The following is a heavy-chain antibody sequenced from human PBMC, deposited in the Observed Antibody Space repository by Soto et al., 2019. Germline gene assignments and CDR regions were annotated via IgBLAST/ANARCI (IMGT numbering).Heavy chain of an antibody. Sequence: SETLSLTCTVSGGSISSYYWSWIRQPPGKGLEWIGYIYYSGSTNYNPSLKSRVTISVDTSKNQFSLKLSSVTAADTAVYYCARDNYHGEPRHYYGMDVWGQGTTVTVSS. CDR2: IYYSGST. CDR3: ARDNYHGEPRHYYGMDV. J-gene: IGHJ6*02. D-gene: IGHD3-10*01. CDR1: GGSISSYY. V-gene: IGHV4-59*01.